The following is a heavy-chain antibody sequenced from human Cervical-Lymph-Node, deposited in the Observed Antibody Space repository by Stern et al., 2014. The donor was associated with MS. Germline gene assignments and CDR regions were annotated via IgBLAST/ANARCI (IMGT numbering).Heavy chain of an antibody. CDR2: IYNDNGDT. CDR3: TRGLRAATEFDY. V-gene: IGHV1-3*04. D-gene: IGHD6-13*01. CDR1: GYIFPSYS. Sequence: QVQLVESGAEVKKPGASVKISCKASGYIFPSYSMHWVRQAPGQRPEWMGWIYNDNGDTRYSQRFQGRVTITRDTSANTVYMELSSLRSEDTAVYYCTRGLRAATEFDYWGQGTLVTVSS. J-gene: IGHJ4*02.